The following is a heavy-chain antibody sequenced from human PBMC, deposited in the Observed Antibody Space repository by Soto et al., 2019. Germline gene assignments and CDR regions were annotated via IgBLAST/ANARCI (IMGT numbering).Heavy chain of an antibody. D-gene: IGHD3-22*01. J-gene: IGHJ6*02. Sequence: SVKVSCKASGFTFTTTAVQWVRQTREQRLEWIGWIVVGSGDTTHAQKFQERVTITRDMSSGTAYMELSSLRAEDTAVYYCAAGYYTAKTFYYFGLDVWGQGTTVTVSS. CDR3: AAGYYTAKTFYYFGLDV. CDR2: IVVGSGDT. CDR1: GFTFTTTA. V-gene: IGHV1-58*01.